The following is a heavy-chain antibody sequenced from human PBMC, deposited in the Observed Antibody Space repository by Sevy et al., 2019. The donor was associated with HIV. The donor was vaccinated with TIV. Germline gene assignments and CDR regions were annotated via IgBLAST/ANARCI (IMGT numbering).Heavy chain of an antibody. V-gene: IGHV3-7*01. CDR3: ARDSDSSCFAFDI. D-gene: IGHD3-22*01. CDR1: GFTFSSYW. J-gene: IGHJ3*02. Sequence: GGSLRLSCAASGFTFSSYWMSWVRQAPGKGLEWVANIKQDGSEKYYVDSVKGRFTISRDNAKNSLYLQMNSLRAEDTAVYYCARDSDSSCFAFDIWGQGTMVTVSS. CDR2: IKQDGSEK.